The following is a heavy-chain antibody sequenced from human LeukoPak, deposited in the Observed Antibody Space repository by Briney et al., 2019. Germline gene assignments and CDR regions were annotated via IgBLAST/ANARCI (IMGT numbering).Heavy chain of an antibody. D-gene: IGHD3-9*01. CDR2: IYDGGST. CDR1: GGTISSYY. Sequence: SETLSLTCTVSGGTISSYYWSWIRQPPGKGLEWIGYIYDGGSTNYNPSLKSRVTISVDTSKNQFSLKLSSVAAADTAMYYCARDRALRYFDWSREGDDAFDIRGQGTMATVSS. CDR3: ARDRALRYFDWSREGDDAFDI. J-gene: IGHJ3*02. V-gene: IGHV4-59*01.